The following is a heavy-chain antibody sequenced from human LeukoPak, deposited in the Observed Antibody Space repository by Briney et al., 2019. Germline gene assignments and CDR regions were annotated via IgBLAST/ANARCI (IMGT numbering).Heavy chain of an antibody. D-gene: IGHD3-10*01. J-gene: IGHJ4*02. Sequence: SETLSLTCTVSGDSFSNKYWTWIRQAPGKGLEWIGYVYYTGSTSYSPSLSSRLTISIDLSKTQFSLEMHSVTAADTAVYFCARGSGDGFDYWGQGSLVTVSS. V-gene: IGHV4-59*01. CDR1: GDSFSNKY. CDR3: ARGSGDGFDY. CDR2: VYYTGST.